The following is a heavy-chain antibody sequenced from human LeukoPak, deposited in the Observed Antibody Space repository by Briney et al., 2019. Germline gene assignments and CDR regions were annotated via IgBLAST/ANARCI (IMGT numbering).Heavy chain of an antibody. J-gene: IGHJ4*02. CDR3: ARRRVYSGSGEFDF. V-gene: IGHV4-59*01. Sequence: SETLSLTCTVSGGSISSSYWSWIRQPPGKGLEWIGYIHYSGTTNYNPSLKSRVTISLDTSRNQFSLKLRSVTTADTAVYYCARRRVYSGSGEFDFWGQGTLVTVSS. D-gene: IGHD5-12*01. CDR1: GGSISSSY. CDR2: IHYSGTT.